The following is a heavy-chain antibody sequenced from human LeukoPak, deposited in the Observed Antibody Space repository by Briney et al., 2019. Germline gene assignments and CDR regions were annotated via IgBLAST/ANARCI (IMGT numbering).Heavy chain of an antibody. J-gene: IGHJ4*02. CDR2: ISGSGSIT. Sequence: GGSLRLSCAASGFTFSSYAMSWVRQAPGKGLEWVSGISGSGSITYYADSVKGRFTISRNNSKNTLYLQMNSLRAEDTAVYYCAKDLYGDYDNDYWGQGTLVTVSS. V-gene: IGHV3-23*01. D-gene: IGHD4-17*01. CDR1: GFTFSSYA. CDR3: AKDLYGDYDNDY.